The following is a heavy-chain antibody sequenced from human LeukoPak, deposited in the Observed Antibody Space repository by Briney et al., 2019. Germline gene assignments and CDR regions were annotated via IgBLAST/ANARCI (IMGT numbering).Heavy chain of an antibody. CDR3: ARDTKRSRARWENLGCDP. CDR2: ISAYNGNT. J-gene: IGHJ5*02. CDR1: GGTFSNYA. V-gene: IGHV1-18*01. D-gene: IGHD1-26*01. Sequence: ASVKVSCKASGGTFSNYAISWVRQAPGQGLEWMGWISAYNGNTNYAQKLQGRVTMTTDTSTSTAYMELRGLRSDDTAVYYCARDTKRSRARWENLGCDPWGQGTLVTVSS.